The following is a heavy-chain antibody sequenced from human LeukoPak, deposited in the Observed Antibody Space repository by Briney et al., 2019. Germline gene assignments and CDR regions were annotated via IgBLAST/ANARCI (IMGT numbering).Heavy chain of an antibody. CDR2: IYHSGST. V-gene: IGHV4-38-2*02. J-gene: IGHJ3*02. CDR1: GYSISSGYY. CDR3: ARAPPGDDFWSGSIKPAAFDI. D-gene: IGHD3-3*01. Sequence: PETLSLTCTVSGYSISSGYYWGWSRQPPGKGLEWIGSIYHSGSTYYNPSLKSRVTISVDTSKNQFSLKLSSVTAADTAVYYCARAPPGDDFWSGSIKPAAFDIWGQGTMVTVSS.